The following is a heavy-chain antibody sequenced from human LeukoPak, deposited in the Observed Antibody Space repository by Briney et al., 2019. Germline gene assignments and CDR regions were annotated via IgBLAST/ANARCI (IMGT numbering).Heavy chain of an antibody. J-gene: IGHJ4*02. CDR3: ARHRYYFDY. V-gene: IGHV3-21*01. CDR1: GFTVSSNY. CDR2: ITTSSTYM. Sequence: GGSLRLSCAASGFTVSSNYMSWVRQAPGKGLEWVASITTSSTYMHYADSVKGRFTISRDNAKNSLYLQMNSLRADDTAVYFCARHRYYFDYWGQGTLVTVSS.